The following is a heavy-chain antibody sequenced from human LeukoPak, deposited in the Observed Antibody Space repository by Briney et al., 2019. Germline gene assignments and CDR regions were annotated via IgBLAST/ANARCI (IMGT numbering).Heavy chain of an antibody. V-gene: IGHV3-15*01. CDR2: IKSKTDGGTT. CDR3: TTDPSYYYDSSGYYYFDY. Sequence: PGGSLRLSCAASGFTFSIFGMSWVRQAPGKGLEWVGRIKSKTDGGTTDYAAPVKGRFTISRDDSKNTLYLQMNSLKTEDTAVYYCTTDPSYYYDSSGYYYFDYWGQGTLVTVSS. D-gene: IGHD3-22*01. CDR1: GFTFSIFG. J-gene: IGHJ4*02.